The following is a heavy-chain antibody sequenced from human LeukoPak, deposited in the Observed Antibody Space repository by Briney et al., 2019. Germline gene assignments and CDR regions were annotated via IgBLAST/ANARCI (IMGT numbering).Heavy chain of an antibody. J-gene: IGHJ6*03. Sequence: GASVKVSCKASGGTFSSYVISWVRQAPGQGLEWMGGIIPIFGRANYAQKFQGRVTITADESTSTAYMELSSLRSEDTAVYYCARGPPYYYMDVWGKGTTVTVSS. CDR2: IIPIFGRA. CDR3: ARGPPYYYMDV. V-gene: IGHV1-69*13. CDR1: GGTFSSYV.